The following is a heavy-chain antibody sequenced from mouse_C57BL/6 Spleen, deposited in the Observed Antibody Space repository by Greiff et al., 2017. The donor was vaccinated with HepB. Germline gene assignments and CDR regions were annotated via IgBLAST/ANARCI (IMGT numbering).Heavy chain of an antibody. CDR1: GYAFSSSW. D-gene: IGHD1-3*01. J-gene: IGHJ4*01. V-gene: IGHV1-82*01. CDR2: IYPGDGDT. CDR3: AREVAYYAMDY. Sequence: QVQLQQSGPELVKPGASVKISCKASGYAFSSSWMNWVKQRPGKGLEWIGRIYPGDGDTNYNGKFKGKATLTADKSSSTAYMQLSSLTSEDSAVDFCAREVAYYAMDYWGQGTSVTVSS.